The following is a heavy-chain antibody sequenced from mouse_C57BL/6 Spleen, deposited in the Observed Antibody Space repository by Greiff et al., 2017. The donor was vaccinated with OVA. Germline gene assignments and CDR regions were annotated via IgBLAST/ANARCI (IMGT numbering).Heavy chain of an antibody. CDR3: PYGNLDD. J-gene: IGHJ2*01. Sequence: VQLQQPGAELVKPGASVKLSCKASGYTFTSYWMHWVKQRPGQGLEWIGMIYPYSGSSNYNEKLKSKDKETVKKYTRTAYMQLSSRTAEDSAVYYCPYGNLDDWGKGTTRTVSS. CDR1: GYTFTSYW. D-gene: IGHD2-1*01. CDR2: IYPYSGSS. V-gene: IGHV1-64*01.